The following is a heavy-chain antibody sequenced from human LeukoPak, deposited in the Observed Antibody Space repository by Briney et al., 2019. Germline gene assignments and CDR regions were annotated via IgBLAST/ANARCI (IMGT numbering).Heavy chain of an antibody. D-gene: IGHD6-19*01. Sequence: GGSLRLSCAASGFTFSSYSMNWVRQAPGKGLEWVSYISSSSSTIYYADSVKGRFTISRDNAKNSLYLQMNSLRAEDTAVYYCARAPYSSGWYLPDYWGQGTLVTVSS. CDR3: ARAPYSSGWYLPDY. CDR1: GFTFSSYS. J-gene: IGHJ4*02. CDR2: ISSSSSTI. V-gene: IGHV3-48*01.